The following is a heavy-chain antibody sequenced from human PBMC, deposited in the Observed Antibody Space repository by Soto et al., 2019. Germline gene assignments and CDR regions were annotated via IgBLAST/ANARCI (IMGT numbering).Heavy chain of an antibody. CDR3: AKGNSGSYLYRMDV. J-gene: IGHJ6*02. V-gene: IGHV3-23*01. Sequence: SLRLSCAASGFTFSSYAMSWVRQAPGKGLEWVSAISGSGGSTYYADSVKGRFTISRDNSKNTLYLQMNSLRAEDTAVYYCAKGNSGSYLYRMDVWGQGTTVTVSS. D-gene: IGHD1-26*01. CDR2: ISGSGGST. CDR1: GFTFSSYA.